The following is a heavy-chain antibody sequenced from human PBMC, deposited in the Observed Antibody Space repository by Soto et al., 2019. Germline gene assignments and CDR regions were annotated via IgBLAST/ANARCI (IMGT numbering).Heavy chain of an antibody. Sequence: QVQLVQSGAEVKKPGASVKVSCKASGYTFTSDGISWVRQAPGQGLEWMGWFSAYNGNTNYAQKLQGRVTMTTDTSTSTAYMELRSLRSDDTAVYYCSGSTSWDYYYYGMVVWGQGTTVTVSS. D-gene: IGHD2-2*01. CDR1: GYTFTSDG. V-gene: IGHV1-18*01. CDR2: FSAYNGNT. CDR3: SGSTSWDYYYYGMVV. J-gene: IGHJ6*02.